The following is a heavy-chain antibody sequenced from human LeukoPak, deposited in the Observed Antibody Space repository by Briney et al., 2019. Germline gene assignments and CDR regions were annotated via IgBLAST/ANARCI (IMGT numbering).Heavy chain of an antibody. V-gene: IGHV4-61*02. CDR1: GGSISSGSYY. CDR3: AGEIGVRYCSSTSCYTPYYYYGMDV. D-gene: IGHD2-2*02. J-gene: IGHJ6*02. Sequence: SETLSLTCTVSGGSISSGSYYWSWIRQPAGKGLEWIGRVYTSGSTNYNPSLKSRVTISVDTSKNQFSLKLSSVTAADTAVYYCAGEIGVRYCSSTSCYTPYYYYGMDVWGQGTTVTVSS. CDR2: VYTSGST.